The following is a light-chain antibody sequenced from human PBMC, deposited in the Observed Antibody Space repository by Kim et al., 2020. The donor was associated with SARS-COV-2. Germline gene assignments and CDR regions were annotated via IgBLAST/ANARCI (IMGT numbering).Light chain of an antibody. CDR1: SSSIGTFYD. Sequence: PGQRATNSCTWNSSSIGTFYDVHWYQQLPGTAPRLLISRYTSRPSGVPDRFSGSKSGNSASLAITGLQAEDEADYYCQSYDNGHVLFGAGTQLTVL. CDR3: QSYDNGHVL. J-gene: IGLJ2*01. CDR2: RYT. V-gene: IGLV1-40*01.